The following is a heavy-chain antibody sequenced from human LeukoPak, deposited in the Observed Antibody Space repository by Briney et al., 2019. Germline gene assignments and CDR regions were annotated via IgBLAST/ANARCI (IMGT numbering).Heavy chain of an antibody. V-gene: IGHV3-30*18. CDR1: GFTFSSYG. Sequence: PGRSLRLSCTASGFTFSSYGMHWVRRAPGKGLEWVAVISYDGINKYYADSVKGRFTISRDNSKNTLYLQMNSLRAEDTAVYYCAKDLWATVVTPVWFDPWGQGTLVTVSS. D-gene: IGHD4-23*01. CDR3: AKDLWATVVTPVWFDP. CDR2: ISYDGINK. J-gene: IGHJ5*02.